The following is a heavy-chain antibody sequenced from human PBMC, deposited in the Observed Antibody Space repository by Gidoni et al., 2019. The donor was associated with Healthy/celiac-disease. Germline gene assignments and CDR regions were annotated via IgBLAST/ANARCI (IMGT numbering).Heavy chain of an antibody. CDR3: AKDLGDYGGYFDY. V-gene: IGHV3-30*18. Sequence: GFTFSSYGMHWVRQAPGKGLEWVAVISYDGSNKYYADSVKGRFTISRDNSKNTLYLQMNSLRAEDTAVYYCAKDLGDYGGYFDYWGQGTLVTVSS. CDR1: GFTFSSYG. CDR2: ISYDGSNK. J-gene: IGHJ4*02. D-gene: IGHD4-17*01.